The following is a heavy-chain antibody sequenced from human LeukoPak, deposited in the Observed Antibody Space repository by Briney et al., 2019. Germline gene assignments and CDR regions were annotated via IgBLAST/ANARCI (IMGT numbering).Heavy chain of an antibody. J-gene: IGHJ6*02. D-gene: IGHD5-24*01. CDR2: INSDGSST. Sequence: GGSLRLSCAASGSTFSDYDMNWVRQAPGKGLVWVSRINSDGSSTTYADSVKGRFTISRDNSKNTLYLQMNSLRAEDTAVYYCARDRREMATTFYYYYGMDVWGQGTTVSVSS. V-gene: IGHV3-74*01. CDR1: GSTFSDYD. CDR3: ARDRREMATTFYYYYGMDV.